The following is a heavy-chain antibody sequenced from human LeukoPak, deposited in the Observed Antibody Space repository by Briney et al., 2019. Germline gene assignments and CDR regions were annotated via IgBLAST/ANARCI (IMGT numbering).Heavy chain of an antibody. D-gene: IGHD6-13*01. Sequence: GASVKVSCKASGYTFTSYGINWVRQATGQGLEWMGWTNPNNGNTGYAQKFQGRVTMTRSTSISTAYMELSSLRSEDTAVYYCARLASSSWPLYYYYGMDVWGQGTTVTVSS. CDR1: GYTFTSYG. J-gene: IGHJ6*02. CDR2: TNPNNGNT. CDR3: ARLASSSWPLYYYYGMDV. V-gene: IGHV1-8*01.